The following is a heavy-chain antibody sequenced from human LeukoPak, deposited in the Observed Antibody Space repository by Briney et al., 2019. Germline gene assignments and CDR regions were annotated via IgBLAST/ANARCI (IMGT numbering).Heavy chain of an antibody. J-gene: IGHJ5*02. Sequence: SVKVSCKASVGTFSSYAISWVRQATGQGLEWMGGIIPIFGTANYAQKFQGRVTLTTDESTSTVYMELSSLRSEDTAVYYCARDLTYYYDSSGYRYGFDPWGQGTLVTVSS. D-gene: IGHD3-22*01. CDR3: ARDLTYYYDSSGYRYGFDP. V-gene: IGHV1-69*05. CDR2: IIPIFGTA. CDR1: VGTFSSYA.